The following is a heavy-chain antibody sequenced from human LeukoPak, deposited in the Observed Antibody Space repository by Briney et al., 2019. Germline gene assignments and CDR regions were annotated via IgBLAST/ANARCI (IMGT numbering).Heavy chain of an antibody. CDR1: GFTFSSYA. V-gene: IGHV3-64*01. CDR3: ARGPTPYCDSSGYYSFPTLIDY. D-gene: IGHD3-22*01. CDR2: ISSNGGST. Sequence: GSLRLSCAASGFTFSSYAMHWVRQAPGKGLEYVSAISSNGGSTYYANSVKGRFTISRDNSKNTLYLQMGSLRAEDMAVYYCARGPTPYCDSSGYYSFPTLIDYWGQGTQVTVS. J-gene: IGHJ4*02.